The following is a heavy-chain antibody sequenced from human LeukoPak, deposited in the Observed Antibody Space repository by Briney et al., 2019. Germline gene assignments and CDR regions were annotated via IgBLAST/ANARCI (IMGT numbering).Heavy chain of an antibody. CDR3: ARVGDIAVAGHFDY. CDR1: GGTFSSYA. J-gene: IGHJ4*02. D-gene: IGHD6-19*01. CDR2: IIPIFGTA. V-gene: IGHV1-69*13. Sequence: SVKVSCKASGGTFSSYAISWVRQAPGQGLERMGGIIPIFGTANYAQKFQGRVTITADESTSTAYMELSSLRSEDTAVYYCARVGDIAVAGHFDYWGQGTLVTVSS.